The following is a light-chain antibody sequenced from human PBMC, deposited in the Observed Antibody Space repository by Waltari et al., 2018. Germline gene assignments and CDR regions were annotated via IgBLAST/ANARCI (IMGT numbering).Light chain of an antibody. CDR2: KNN. Sequence: QSVLTQPPSASGTPGQRVSLSCSGTSSNIGSNYVYWYQQLPGTAPKLLIFKNNVRPSFFPARVSGSKSGTSASLGISGLRSEDEAEYFCATWDDSLSGSYVFGTGTKVTVL. V-gene: IGLV1-47*01. J-gene: IGLJ1*01. CDR3: ATWDDSLSGSYV. CDR1: SSNIGSNY.